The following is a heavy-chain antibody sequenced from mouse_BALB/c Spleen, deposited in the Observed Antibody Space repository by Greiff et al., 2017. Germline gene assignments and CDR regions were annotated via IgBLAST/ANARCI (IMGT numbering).Heavy chain of an antibody. CDR1: GYSFTGYN. V-gene: IGHV1S135*01. CDR3: AMATAYYAMDY. J-gene: IGHJ4*01. CDR2: IDPYYGGT. D-gene: IGHD1-2*01. Sequence: VQLQQSGPELVKPGESVKISCKASGYSFTGYNMNWVKQSHGKSLEWIGNIDPYYGGTSYNQKFKGKAILTVDNSSSTAYMQLKSLTSEDSAIYYCAMATAYYAMDYWGQGTSVTVSA.